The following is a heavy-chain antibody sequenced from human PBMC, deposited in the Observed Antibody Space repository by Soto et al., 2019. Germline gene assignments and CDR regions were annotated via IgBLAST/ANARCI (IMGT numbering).Heavy chain of an antibody. J-gene: IGHJ6*02. CDR2: TYYRFKWYN. Sequence: SETLSLTCAISGDSVSSNSAAWNWIRQSPSRGLEWLGRTYYRFKWYNDYAVSVKSRITINPDTSKNQFSLQLNSVTPEDTAVYYCASSRYCSSTSCYTGFYYYYGMDVWGQGTTVTVSS. CDR1: GDSVSSNSAA. D-gene: IGHD2-2*02. V-gene: IGHV6-1*01. CDR3: ASSRYCSSTSCYTGFYYYYGMDV.